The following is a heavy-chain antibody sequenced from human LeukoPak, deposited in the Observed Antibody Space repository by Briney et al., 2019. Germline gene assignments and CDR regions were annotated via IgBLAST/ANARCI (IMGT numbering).Heavy chain of an antibody. CDR2: ISSSSSYI. Sequence: GGSLRLSCAASGFTFSSYSMNWVRQAPGKGLEWDSSISSSSSYIYYADSVKGRFTISRDNAKNSLYLQMNSLRAEDTAVYYCAKGSRYSGWYDWGQGTLVTVSS. CDR1: GFTFSSYS. V-gene: IGHV3-21*01. CDR3: AKGSRYSGWYD. D-gene: IGHD6-19*01. J-gene: IGHJ4*02.